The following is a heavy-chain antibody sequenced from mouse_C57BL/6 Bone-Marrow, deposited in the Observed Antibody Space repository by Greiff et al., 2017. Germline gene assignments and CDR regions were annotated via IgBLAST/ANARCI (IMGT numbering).Heavy chain of an antibody. Sequence: EVQLQQSGAELVRPGASVKLSCTASGFNIKDDYMHWVKQRPEQGLEWIGWIDPENGDTEYASKFQGKATITADTSSKTAYLQLSSLTSEDTAVYYCTPSYYYGSSYGYWGQGTTLTVSS. V-gene: IGHV14-4*01. J-gene: IGHJ2*01. D-gene: IGHD1-1*01. CDR2: IDPENGDT. CDR3: TPSYYYGSSYGY. CDR1: GFNIKDDY.